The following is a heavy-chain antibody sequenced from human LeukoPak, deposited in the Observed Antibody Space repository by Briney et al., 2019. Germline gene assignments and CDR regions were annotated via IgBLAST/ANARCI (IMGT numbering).Heavy chain of an antibody. CDR3: TREVANYYDSTALGAFDM. CDR1: GYTFTTYD. CDR2: MNPNSDNA. Sequence: ASVKVSCKASGYTFTTYDINWVRQAPGQGLEWMALMNPNSDNAGYAQKFQGRVTLTRNTSISTVYMELSSLISEDTAVYYCTREVANYYDSTALGAFDMWGQGTMVTVSS. J-gene: IGHJ3*02. D-gene: IGHD3-22*01. V-gene: IGHV1-8*01.